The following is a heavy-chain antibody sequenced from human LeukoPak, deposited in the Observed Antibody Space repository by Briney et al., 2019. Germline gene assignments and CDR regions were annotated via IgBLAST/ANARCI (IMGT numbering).Heavy chain of an antibody. CDR2: FDPEDGET. V-gene: IGHV1-24*01. CDR1: GYTLTELS. D-gene: IGHD3-3*01. J-gene: IGHJ6*02. CDR3: ATDYDFWGGAPARYYGMDV. Sequence: ASVEVSCKVSGYTLTELSMHWVRQAPGKGLEWMGGFDPEDGETIYAQKFQGRVTMTEDTSTDTAYMELSSLRSEDTAVYYCATDYDFWGGAPARYYGMDVWGQGTTVTVSS.